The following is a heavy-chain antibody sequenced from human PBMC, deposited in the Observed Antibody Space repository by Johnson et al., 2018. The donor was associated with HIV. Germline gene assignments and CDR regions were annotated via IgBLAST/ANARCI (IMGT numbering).Heavy chain of an antibody. CDR3: ARGYGDYSDFFDV. D-gene: IGHD4-17*01. Sequence: VQLVESGGGLIQPGGSLRLSCAASGFTVSSNYMSWVRQAPGKGLEWVSVIYSGGSTYYADSVKGRFTISRDNAKSSLYLQMNSLRAEDTAFYYCARGYGDYSDFFDVWGQGTMVTVSS. V-gene: IGHV3-53*01. CDR1: GFTVSSNY. J-gene: IGHJ3*01. CDR2: IYSGGST.